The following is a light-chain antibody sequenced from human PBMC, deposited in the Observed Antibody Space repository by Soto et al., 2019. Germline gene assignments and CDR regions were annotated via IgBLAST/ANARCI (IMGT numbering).Light chain of an antibody. CDR2: EAS. CDR1: HDISTF. Sequence: DIQLTQSPSLLSASIGDRVTITCRASHDISTFLAWYQQKPGKAPTLLIYEASTLKSGVPSRFSGSGSGTEFTLTISGLQPEDFAAYYCQQLCTLPFTFGQGTRLDIQ. CDR3: QQLCTLPFT. V-gene: IGKV1-9*01. J-gene: IGKJ5*01.